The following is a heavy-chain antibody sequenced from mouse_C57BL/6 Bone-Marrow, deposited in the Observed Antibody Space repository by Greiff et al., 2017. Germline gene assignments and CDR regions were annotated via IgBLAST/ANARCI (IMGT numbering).Heavy chain of an antibody. CDR1: GYAFSSSW. CDR2: IYPGDGDT. CDR3: ARWIYYYGSSYAY. V-gene: IGHV1-82*01. D-gene: IGHD1-1*01. J-gene: IGHJ3*01. Sequence: QVQLQQSGPELVKPGASVKISCKASGYAFSSSWMNWVKQRPGKGLEWIGRIYPGDGDTNYNGKFKGKATLTADKSSSTAYMQLSSLTSEDSAVYFCARWIYYYGSSYAYWGQGTLVTVSA.